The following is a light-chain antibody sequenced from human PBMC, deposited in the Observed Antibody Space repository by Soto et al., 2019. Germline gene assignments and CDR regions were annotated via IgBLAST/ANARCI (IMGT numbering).Light chain of an antibody. CDR2: DVS. CDR1: SSDVGGYNY. Sequence: QSALTQPASVSGSPGQSITISCTGTSSDVGGYNYVSWYQQHPGKAPQLMIYDVSKRPSGVSNRFSGSKSGNTASLTISGLQAEDEADYYCSSYTSSSPVFGGGTKLPV. CDR3: SSYTSSSPV. J-gene: IGLJ2*01. V-gene: IGLV2-14*01.